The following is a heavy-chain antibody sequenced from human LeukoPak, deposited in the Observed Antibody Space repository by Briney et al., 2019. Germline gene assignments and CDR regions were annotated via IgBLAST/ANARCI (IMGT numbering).Heavy chain of an antibody. D-gene: IGHD4-17*01. V-gene: IGHV3-66*01. CDR2: IYSGGST. Sequence: GGSLRLSCAASGFTVSSNYMSWVRQAPGKGLEWASVIYSGGSTYYADSVKGRFTISRDNSKNTLYLQMNSLRAEDTAVYYCARDAYGAVPDYWGQGTLVTVSS. J-gene: IGHJ4*02. CDR3: ARDAYGAVPDY. CDR1: GFTVSSNY.